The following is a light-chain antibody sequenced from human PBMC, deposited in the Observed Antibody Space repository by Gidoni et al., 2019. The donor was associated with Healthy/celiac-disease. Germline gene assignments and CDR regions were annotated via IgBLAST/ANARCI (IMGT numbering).Light chain of an antibody. V-gene: IGLV1-47*01. Sequence: QSVLTPPPSASGTPGHRVTISCSGSSSNLGSNYVSWYQQLPGTAPKLLIYRNNQRPSGVPDRFSGSKSGTSASLAISGLRSEDEADYYCAAWDDSLSAFFGGGTKLTVL. CDR1: SSNLGSNY. CDR2: RNN. J-gene: IGLJ2*01. CDR3: AAWDDSLSAF.